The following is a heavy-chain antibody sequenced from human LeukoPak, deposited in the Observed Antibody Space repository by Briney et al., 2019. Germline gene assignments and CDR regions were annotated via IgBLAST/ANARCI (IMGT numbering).Heavy chain of an antibody. CDR3: VRDQYSGYEGFWYFDY. CDR1: GFTFSSYA. J-gene: IGHJ4*02. Sequence: GGSLRLSCAASGFTFSSYAMSWVRQAPGKGLEWVSAISGSGGSTYYADSVKGRFTISRDNSKNTLYLQMNSLRAEDTAVYYCVRDQYSGYEGFWYFDYWGQGTLVTVSS. V-gene: IGHV3-23*01. D-gene: IGHD5-12*01. CDR2: ISGSGGST.